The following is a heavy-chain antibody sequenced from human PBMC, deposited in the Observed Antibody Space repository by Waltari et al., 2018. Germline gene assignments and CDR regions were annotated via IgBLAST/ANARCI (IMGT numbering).Heavy chain of an antibody. V-gene: IGHV4-59*01. CDR1: GGPISSYY. J-gene: IGHJ5*02. CDR2: IYYSGST. D-gene: IGHD2-2*02. Sequence: QVQLQESGPGLVKPSETLSLTCTVSGGPISSYYWSWIRQPPGKGLEWIGYIYYSGSTNYNPSLKSRVTISVDTSKNQFSLKLSSVTAADTAVYYCARGGYCSSTSCYTDNWFDPWGQGALVSVSS. CDR3: ARGGYCSSTSCYTDNWFDP.